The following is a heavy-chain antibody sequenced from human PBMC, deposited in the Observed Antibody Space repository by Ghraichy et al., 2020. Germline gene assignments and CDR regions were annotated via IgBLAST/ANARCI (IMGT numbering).Heavy chain of an antibody. J-gene: IGHJ4*02. Sequence: SETLSLTCAVSGASISSADCSWTWIRQPPGKALEWIGYIHQAESTFYNPSLKSRVTISADRSKNQFSLNLSSVTAADTAVYYCARAANWVGFDYWGRGTLVTGPS. V-gene: IGHV4-30-2*01. CDR1: GASISSADCS. D-gene: IGHD7-27*01. CDR3: ARAANWVGFDY. CDR2: IHQAEST.